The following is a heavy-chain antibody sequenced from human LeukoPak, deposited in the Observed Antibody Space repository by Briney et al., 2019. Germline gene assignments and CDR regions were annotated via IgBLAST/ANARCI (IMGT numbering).Heavy chain of an antibody. V-gene: IGHV4-34*01. CDR3: ARGRQDVTMIVVVMTAVSYYLDV. CDR1: GGSFTDYF. Sequence: SETLSLTCTAFGGSFTDYFWTWIRHSPGKGLEWIGEINDYTGDTKYNPSLNSRVSISLEKSKNQLSLELRSVTAADTAVYYCARGRQDVTMIVVVMTAVSYYLDVWGKGTTVTVS. D-gene: IGHD3-22*01. CDR2: INDYTGDT. J-gene: IGHJ6*03.